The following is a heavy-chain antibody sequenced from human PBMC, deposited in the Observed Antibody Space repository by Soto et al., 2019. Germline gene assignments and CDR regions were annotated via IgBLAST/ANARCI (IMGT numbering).Heavy chain of an antibody. V-gene: IGHV3-73*01. D-gene: IGHD1-26*01. J-gene: IGHJ6*02. CDR2: IRSKANSYAT. Sequence: GGSLRLSCAASGFTFSGSAMHWVRQASGKGLEWVGRIRSKANSYATAYAASVKGRFTISRDDSKNTAYLQMNSLKTEDTAVYYCTSPLMSGSYYANYYYGMDVWGQGTTVT. CDR3: TSPLMSGSYYANYYYGMDV. CDR1: GFTFSGSA.